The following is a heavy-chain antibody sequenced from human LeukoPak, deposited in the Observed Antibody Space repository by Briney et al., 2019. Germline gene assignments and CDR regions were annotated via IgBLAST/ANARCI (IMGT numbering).Heavy chain of an antibody. V-gene: IGHV4-34*01. CDR3: ARTPLHFRLPLFDD. CDR1: GGSFSGYY. D-gene: IGHD3-16*01. CDR2: INHSGST. J-gene: IGHJ4*02. Sequence: SETLSLTCAVYGGSFSGYYWSWIRQPPGKGLEWIGEINHSGSTNYNPSLKRRVTISVDTSKNQFSLKLSSVPGEDTALHCCARTPLHFRLPLFDDWGQGTLVTVSS.